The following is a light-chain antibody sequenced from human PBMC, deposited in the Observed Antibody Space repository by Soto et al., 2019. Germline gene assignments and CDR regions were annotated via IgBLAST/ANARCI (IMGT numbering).Light chain of an antibody. CDR3: QQRSNWRWT. V-gene: IGKV3-11*01. J-gene: IGKJ1*01. CDR2: DAS. Sequence: EIVLTQSPATLSLSPGERATLSCRASQSVSSYLAWYQQKPGQAPRLLIYDASNWATSIPARFSGSGSGTDFTLTISSLEPEDLAVYYCQQRSNWRWTFGQGTKVEIK. CDR1: QSVSSY.